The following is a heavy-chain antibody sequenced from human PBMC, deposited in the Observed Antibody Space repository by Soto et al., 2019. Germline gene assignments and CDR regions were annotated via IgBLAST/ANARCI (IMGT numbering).Heavy chain of an antibody. V-gene: IGHV4-59*08. Sequence: PSETLSLTCTVSGGSISSYYWSWIRQPPGKGLEWIGYIYYSGSTNYNPSLKSRVTISVDTSKNQFSLKLSSVTAADTTVYYCARRSGPWVVVTAAIQGDWLDPWGQGTLVTVSS. CDR3: ARRSGPWVVVTAAIQGDWLDP. D-gene: IGHD2-2*02. J-gene: IGHJ5*02. CDR2: IYYSGST. CDR1: GGSISSYY.